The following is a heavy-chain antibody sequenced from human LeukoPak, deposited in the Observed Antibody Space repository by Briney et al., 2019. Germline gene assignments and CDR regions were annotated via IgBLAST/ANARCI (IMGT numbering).Heavy chain of an antibody. CDR3: AKGVDTMIVVVIGFDY. Sequence: PGGSLRLSCAASGFTFSSYGMSWVRQAPGKGLEWVSAISGSGGSTYYADSVKGRFTISRDNSKNTLYLQMNSLRAEDTAVYYCAKGVDTMIVVVIGFDYWGQGTLVTVSS. D-gene: IGHD3-22*01. CDR2: ISGSGGST. J-gene: IGHJ4*02. CDR1: GFTFSSYG. V-gene: IGHV3-23*01.